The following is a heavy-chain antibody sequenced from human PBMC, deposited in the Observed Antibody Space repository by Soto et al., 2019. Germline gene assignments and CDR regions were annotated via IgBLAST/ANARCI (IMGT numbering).Heavy chain of an antibody. D-gene: IGHD6-13*01. Sequence: PSETLSLTCTVSGGSISSGGYYWSWIRQHPGKGLEWIGYIYYSGSTYYNPSLKSRVTISVDTSKNQFSLKLSSVTAADTAVYYCARALAGIAAAGTDYFDYWGQGTLITVS. CDR3: ARALAGIAAAGTDYFDY. V-gene: IGHV4-31*03. CDR1: GGSISSGGYY. J-gene: IGHJ4*02. CDR2: IYYSGST.